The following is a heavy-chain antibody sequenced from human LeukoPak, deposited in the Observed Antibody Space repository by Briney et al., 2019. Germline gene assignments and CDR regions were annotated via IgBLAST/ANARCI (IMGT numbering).Heavy chain of an antibody. D-gene: IGHD5-18*01. V-gene: IGHV3-66*01. CDR1: GFTVSSNY. J-gene: IGHJ4*02. CDR2: IYSGGST. CDR3: ARGLGGYCFDY. Sequence: GGSLRLSCAASGFTVSSNYMSWVRQAPGKGLEWVSVIYSGGSTYYADSVKGRLTISRDNSKNTLYLQMNSLRAEDTAVYYCARGLGGYCFDYWGQGTLVTVSS.